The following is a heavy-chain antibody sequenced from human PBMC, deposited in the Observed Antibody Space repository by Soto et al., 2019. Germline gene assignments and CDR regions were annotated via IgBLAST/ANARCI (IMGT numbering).Heavy chain of an antibody. V-gene: IGHV3-53*04. D-gene: IGHD6-6*01. Sequence: EVQLVESGGGLVQPGGSLRLSCAASGFTVSSNYMSWVRQAPGKGLEWVSVIYSGGSTYYADSVKGRFTISRHNSKNTMYLQMNSLRAEDTAVYYCARATIGIAARPLWYYYYYMDVWGKGTKVTVSS. CDR1: GFTVSSNY. CDR3: ARATIGIAARPLWYYYYYMDV. CDR2: IYSGGST. J-gene: IGHJ6*03.